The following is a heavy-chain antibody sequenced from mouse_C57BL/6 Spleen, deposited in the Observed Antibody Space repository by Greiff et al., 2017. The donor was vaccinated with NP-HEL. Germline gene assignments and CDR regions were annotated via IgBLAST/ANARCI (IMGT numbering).Heavy chain of an antibody. Sequence: QVQLQQPGAELVKPGASVKMSCKASGYTFTSYWITWVKQRPGQGLEWIGDIYPGSGSTNYNEKFKSKATLTVDTSSSTAYMQLSSLTSEDSAVYYCARGDYGSRNSDYWGQGTTLTVSS. CDR3: ARGDYGSRNSDY. CDR1: GYTFTSYW. D-gene: IGHD1-1*01. CDR2: IYPGSGST. J-gene: IGHJ2*01. V-gene: IGHV1-55*01.